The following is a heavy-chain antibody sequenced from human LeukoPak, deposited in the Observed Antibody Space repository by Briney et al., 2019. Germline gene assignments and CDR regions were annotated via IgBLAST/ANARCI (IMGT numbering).Heavy chain of an antibody. CDR2: IYHSGST. Sequence: SETLSLTCAVSGVSISSGGYSWSWIRQPPGKGLEWIGYIYHSGSTYYNPSLKSRVTISVDRSKNQFSLKLSSVTAADTAVYYCARGGPTDYGDYNWFDPWGQGTLVTVSS. CDR3: ARGGPTDYGDYNWFDP. J-gene: IGHJ5*02. CDR1: GVSISSGGYS. D-gene: IGHD4-17*01. V-gene: IGHV4-30-2*01.